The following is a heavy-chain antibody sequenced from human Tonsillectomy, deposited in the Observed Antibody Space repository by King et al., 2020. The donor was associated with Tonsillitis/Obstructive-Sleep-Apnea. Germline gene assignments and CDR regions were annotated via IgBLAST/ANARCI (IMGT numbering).Heavy chain of an antibody. J-gene: IGHJ4*02. CDR2: TYYRSKWYN. CDR3: ASEKVLFGFDY. D-gene: IGHD4/OR15-4a*01. V-gene: IGHV6-1*01. Sequence: VQLQQSGPGLVKPSQTLSLTCAISGDSFSSNSAAWTWIRQSPSRGLEWLGRTYYRSKWYNDYAISVKSRITINPDTSKNQFSLQLNSVTPGDTAVYFCASEKVLFGFDYWGQGTLVTVSS. CDR1: GDSFSSNSAA.